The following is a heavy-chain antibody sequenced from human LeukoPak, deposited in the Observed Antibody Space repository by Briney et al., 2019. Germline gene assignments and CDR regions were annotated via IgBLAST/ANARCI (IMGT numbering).Heavy chain of an antibody. V-gene: IGHV3-7*03. CDR1: GFTFSSYW. Sequence: GGSLRLSCAASGFTFSSYWMSWVRQAPGKGLEWVANIKQDGSEKYYVDSVRGRFTISRDNAKNSLYLQMNSLRAEDTALYYCARDSNYYRTLGYWGQGTLVTVSS. D-gene: IGHD1-14*01. CDR2: IKQDGSEK. J-gene: IGHJ4*02. CDR3: ARDSNYYRTLGY.